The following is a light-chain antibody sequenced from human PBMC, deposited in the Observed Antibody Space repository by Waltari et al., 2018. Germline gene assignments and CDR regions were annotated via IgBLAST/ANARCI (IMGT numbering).Light chain of an antibody. V-gene: IGKV3-20*01. J-gene: IGKJ5*01. CDR2: GAS. CDR1: QSVRSSY. CDR3: QQYGTLIT. Sequence: EIVLMQSPGTLSLSPGERATLSCRASQSVRSSYLAWYQQKPGQAPRLLIYGASSRATGIPDRFSDSGSGTDFTLTISRLEPEDFAVYYCQQYGTLITFGQGTRLEIK.